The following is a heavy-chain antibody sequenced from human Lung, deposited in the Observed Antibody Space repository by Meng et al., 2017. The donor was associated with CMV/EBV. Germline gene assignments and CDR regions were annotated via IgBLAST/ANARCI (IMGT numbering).Heavy chain of an antibody. CDR3: ARLYYDTSGFPDY. J-gene: IGHJ4*02. D-gene: IGHD3-22*01. V-gene: IGHV7-4-1*02. CDR2: INTNTGNP. CDR1: GYIFNDYG. Sequence: KASGYIFNDYGMIWVRQAHGQGLEWLGWINTNTGNPTYVQAFAGRFVFSFDSSVSTAYLQISSLKADDTAVYYCARLYYDTSGFPDYWGQGTLITVSS.